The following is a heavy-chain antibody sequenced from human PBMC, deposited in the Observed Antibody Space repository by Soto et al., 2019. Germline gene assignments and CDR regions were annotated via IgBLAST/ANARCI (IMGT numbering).Heavy chain of an antibody. V-gene: IGHV3-74*01. CDR3: ARVWGITIFGVVTDGMDV. Sequence: EVQLVESGGGLVQPGGSLRLSCAASGFTFSSYWMHWVRQAPGKGLVWVSRMNSDGSSTSYADSVKGRFTISRDNAKNTLYLQMNSLRAEDTAVYYCARVWGITIFGVVTDGMDVWGQGTTVTVSS. CDR1: GFTFSSYW. J-gene: IGHJ6*02. D-gene: IGHD3-3*01. CDR2: MNSDGSST.